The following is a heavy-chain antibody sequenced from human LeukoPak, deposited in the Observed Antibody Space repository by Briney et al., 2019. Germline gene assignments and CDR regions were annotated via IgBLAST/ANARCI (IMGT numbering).Heavy chain of an antibody. CDR3: ARPMLLSDAFDI. Sequence: GGSVRLSGAASTFTFSAYAMTWLPPAPGKELKGGSILSSSSGDSYYADHVRGRFTTSRDNAKNSLYLQMNSLRAEDTAVYYCARPMLLSDAFDIWGQGTMVTVSS. CDR1: TFTFSAYA. V-gene: IGHV3-21*01. CDR2: LSSSSGDS. D-gene: IGHD2-15*01. J-gene: IGHJ3*02.